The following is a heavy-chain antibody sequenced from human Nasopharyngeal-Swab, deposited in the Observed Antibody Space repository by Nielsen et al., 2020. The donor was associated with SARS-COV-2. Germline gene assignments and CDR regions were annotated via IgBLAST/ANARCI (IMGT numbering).Heavy chain of an antibody. CDR3: ARGSPGDYVWGSYRWGYFDY. CDR2: ISSSSSTI. V-gene: IGHV3-48*01. Sequence: GGSLRLSCAASGFTVSSNYMNWVRQAPGKGLEWVSYISSSSSTIYYADSVKGRFTISRDNAKNSLYLQMNSLRAEDTAVYYCARGSPGDYVWGSYRWGYFDYWGQGTLVTVSS. CDR1: GFTVSSNY. J-gene: IGHJ4*02. D-gene: IGHD3-16*02.